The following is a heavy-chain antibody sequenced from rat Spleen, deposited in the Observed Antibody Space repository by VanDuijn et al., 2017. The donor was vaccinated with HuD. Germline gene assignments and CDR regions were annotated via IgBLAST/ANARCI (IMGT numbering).Heavy chain of an antibody. D-gene: IGHD1-4*01. J-gene: IGHJ2*01. CDR2: IIYDGSNT. CDR1: GFTFNNYW. CDR3: ARETGYNSYFDY. Sequence: EVQLVESGGGLVQPGRSLKLSCVASGFTFNNYWMTWIRQAPTKGLEWVATIIYDGSNTFYRDSVKGRFTISRDVAKSTLYLQMDSLRSEDTATYYCARETGYNSYFDYWGQGVLVTVSS. V-gene: IGHV5-29*01.